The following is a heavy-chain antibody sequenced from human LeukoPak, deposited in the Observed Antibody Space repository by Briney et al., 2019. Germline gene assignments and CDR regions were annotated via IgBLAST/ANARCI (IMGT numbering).Heavy chain of an antibody. J-gene: IGHJ4*02. V-gene: IGHV1-46*01. CDR2: INPSGGST. Sequence: ASVKVSCKASGYTFTSYDINWVRQAPGQGLEWMGIINPSGGSTSYAQKFQGRVTMTRDTSTSTVYMELSSLRSEDTAVYYCARDWEGYYDSSGYEFDYWGQGTLVTVSS. CDR1: GYTFTSYD. D-gene: IGHD3-22*01. CDR3: ARDWEGYYDSSGYEFDY.